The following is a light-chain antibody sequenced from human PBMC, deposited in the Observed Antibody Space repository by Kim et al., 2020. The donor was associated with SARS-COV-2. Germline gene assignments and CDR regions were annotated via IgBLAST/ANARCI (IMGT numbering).Light chain of an antibody. CDR3: QQYNKWPGT. Sequence: VSPGERATLSCRASQSVGTNVAWYQQKPGQTPRLLIYGASTTATGIPARFSGSGSGTEFTLTISSLQSEDFAVYYCQQYNKWPGTFGQGTKVDIK. CDR1: QSVGTN. V-gene: IGKV3-15*01. CDR2: GAS. J-gene: IGKJ1*01.